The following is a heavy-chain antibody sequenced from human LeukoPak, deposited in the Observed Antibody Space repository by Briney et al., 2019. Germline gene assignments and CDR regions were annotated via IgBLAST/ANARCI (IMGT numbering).Heavy chain of an antibody. D-gene: IGHD1-26*01. CDR2: IIPIFGTA. V-gene: IGHV1-69*06. CDR3: ARMPSRELTAHPYYMDV. CDR1: GGTFSSYA. J-gene: IGHJ6*03. Sequence: ASVKVSCKASGGTFSSYAISWVRQAPGQGLEWMGGIIPIFGTANYAQKFQGRVTITADKSTSTAYMELSSLRSEDTAVYYCARMPSRELTAHPYYMDVWGKGTTVTVSS.